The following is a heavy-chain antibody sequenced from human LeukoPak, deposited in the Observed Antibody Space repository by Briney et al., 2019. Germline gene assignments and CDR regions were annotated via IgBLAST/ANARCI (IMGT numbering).Heavy chain of an antibody. CDR1: GFTFSSYA. CDR3: AKTRPLDSSSWSHGDY. V-gene: IGHV3-23*01. J-gene: IGHJ4*02. Sequence: GGSLRLSCAASGFTFSSYAMSWVRPAPGKGLEWVSAISGSGDSTYYGDSVKGRFTISRDNSKNTLYLQMNSLRAEDTAVYYCAKTRPLDSSSWSHGDYWGQGTLVTVSS. D-gene: IGHD6-13*01. CDR2: ISGSGDST.